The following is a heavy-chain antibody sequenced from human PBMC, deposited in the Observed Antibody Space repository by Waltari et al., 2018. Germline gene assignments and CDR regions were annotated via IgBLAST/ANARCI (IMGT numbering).Heavy chain of an antibody. Sequence: QITLKESGPTLVKPTQTLTLTCTFSGFSLSTSGVGVGWIRQPPGKALEWLALIYWNDDKRYSPSLKSRLTITKDTSKNQVVLTMTNMDPVDTATYYCAHSGMNWGEDYYYYYIDVWGKGTTVTVSS. CDR3: AHSGMNWGEDYYYYYIDV. J-gene: IGHJ6*03. CDR1: GFSLSTSGVG. D-gene: IGHD7-27*01. V-gene: IGHV2-5*01. CDR2: IYWNDDK.